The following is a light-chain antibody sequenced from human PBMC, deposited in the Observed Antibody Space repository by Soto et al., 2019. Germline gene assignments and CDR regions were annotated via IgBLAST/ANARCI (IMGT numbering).Light chain of an antibody. J-gene: IGKJ2*01. V-gene: IGKV1-5*01. CDR1: QSVSSL. Sequence: DIQMTQSPSTLSASVGDRVTITCRASQSVSSLLAWYQQKPGKAPKLLIYDASSLESGVPSRFSGSGSGTEFTLTITSVQPDDFATYYCQRYNCYFGQGTKLEIK. CDR2: DAS. CDR3: QRYNCY.